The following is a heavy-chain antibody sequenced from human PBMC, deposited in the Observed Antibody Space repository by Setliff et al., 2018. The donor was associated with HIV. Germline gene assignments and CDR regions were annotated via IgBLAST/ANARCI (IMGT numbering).Heavy chain of an antibody. D-gene: IGHD3-22*01. CDR3: VTFSSGLGYHDIFDI. V-gene: IGHV1-2*02. Sequence: GASVKVSCKASGYTFTTHYIHWVRQAPGQGLQRMGWINTESGTTNFAQKFEGRVALTRDTSISTAYMDLRRLRSEDTAVYYCVTFSSGLGYHDIFDIWGQGTGVTVSS. CDR2: INTESGTT. J-gene: IGHJ3*02. CDR1: GYTFTTHY.